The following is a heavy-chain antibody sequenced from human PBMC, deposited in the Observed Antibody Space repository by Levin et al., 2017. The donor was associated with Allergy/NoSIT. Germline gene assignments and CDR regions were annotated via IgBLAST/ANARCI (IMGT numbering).Heavy chain of an antibody. CDR2: ISSRRTTI. V-gene: IGHV3-48*01. Sequence: GESLRLSCAASGFTFSTYGMIWVRQAPGKGLEWVSYISSRRTTIYYADSVKGRFTISRDDAKNSLYLQMSSLRAEDTAVYYCVRDEEAYGDAFDIWGQGTMVTVSS. CDR3: VRDEEAYGDAFDI. CDR1: GFTFSTYG. J-gene: IGHJ3*02. D-gene: IGHD2-8*01.